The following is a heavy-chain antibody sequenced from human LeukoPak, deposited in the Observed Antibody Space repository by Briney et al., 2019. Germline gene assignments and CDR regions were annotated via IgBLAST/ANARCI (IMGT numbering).Heavy chain of an antibody. CDR1: GYTFTGYY. CDR2: INPSGGST. D-gene: IGHD3-9*01. V-gene: IGHV1-46*01. J-gene: IGHJ4*02. Sequence: ASVKVSCKASGYTFTGYYMHWVRQAPGQGLEWMGIINPSGGSTSYAQKFQGRVTMTRDTSTSTVYMELSSLRSEDTAVYYCARVGQLTGHYDYWGQGTLVTVSS. CDR3: ARVGQLTGHYDY.